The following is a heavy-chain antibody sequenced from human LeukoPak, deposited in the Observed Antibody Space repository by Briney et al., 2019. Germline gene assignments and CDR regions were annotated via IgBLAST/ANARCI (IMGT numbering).Heavy chain of an antibody. Sequence: SETLSLTCAVYGGSFSGYYWSWIRQPPGKGLEWIGEINHSGSTNYNPSLKSRVTISVDTSKNQFSLKLSSVTAADTAVYYCARGGYSGSYWAHEYYFDYWGQGTLVTVSS. J-gene: IGHJ4*02. CDR2: INHSGST. CDR3: ARGGYSGSYWAHEYYFDY. D-gene: IGHD1-26*01. V-gene: IGHV4-34*01. CDR1: GGSFSGYY.